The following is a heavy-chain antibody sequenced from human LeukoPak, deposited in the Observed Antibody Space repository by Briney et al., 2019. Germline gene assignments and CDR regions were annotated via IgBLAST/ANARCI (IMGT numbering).Heavy chain of an antibody. J-gene: IGHJ4*02. CDR3: ARGAYSGRSSYFDY. D-gene: IGHD3-10*01. CDR2: ISSSSVI. V-gene: IGHV3-48*01. CDR1: GFTFSSYS. Sequence: GGSLRPSCAASGFTFSSYSIYWVRQAPGKGLEWISYISSSSVIDYADSVKGRFTVSRDNAKNSLFLQMNSLRAEDTAVYYCARGAYSGRSSYFDYWGQGTLVTVSS.